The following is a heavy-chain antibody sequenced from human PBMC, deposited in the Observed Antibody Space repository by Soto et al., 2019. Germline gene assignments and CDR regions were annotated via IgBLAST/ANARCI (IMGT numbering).Heavy chain of an antibody. CDR1: GFTFSSYG. CDR2: ISYDGSNK. D-gene: IGHD5-18*01. CDR3: AKDVGAGDTAIDY. Sequence: QVQLVESGGGVVQPGRSLRLSCAASGFTFSSYGMQWVRQAPGKGLEWVAVISYDGSNKYYADSVKGRFTISRDNSKNTLYLQMNSLRAEDTAVYYCAKDVGAGDTAIDYWGQGTLVTVSS. J-gene: IGHJ4*02. V-gene: IGHV3-30*18.